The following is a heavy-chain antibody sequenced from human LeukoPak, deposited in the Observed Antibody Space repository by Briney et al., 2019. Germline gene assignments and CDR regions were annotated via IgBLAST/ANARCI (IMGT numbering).Heavy chain of an antibody. D-gene: IGHD5-24*01. J-gene: IGHJ6*02. CDR1: GGSISSYY. Sequence: SETLSLTCTVSGGSISSYYWSWIRQPPGKGLEWIGYIYYSGSTNYNPSLKSRVTISVDTSKNQFSLKLSSVTAADTAVYYCARLSRSGEMATIKYYYGMDVWGQGTTVTVSS. CDR3: ARLSRSGEMATIKYYYGMDV. V-gene: IGHV4-59*01. CDR2: IYYSGST.